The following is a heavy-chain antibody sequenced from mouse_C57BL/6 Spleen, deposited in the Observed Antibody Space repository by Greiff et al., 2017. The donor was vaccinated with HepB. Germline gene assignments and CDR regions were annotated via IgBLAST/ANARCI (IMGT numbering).Heavy chain of an antibody. D-gene: IGHD2-4*01. CDR2: IYPGDGDT. Sequence: VQLQQSGAELVKPGASVKISCKASGYAFSSYWMNWVKQRPGKGLEWIGQIYPGDGDTNYNGKFKGKATLTADKSSSTAYMQLSSLTSEDSAVYFWARSVDYDGYFDYWGQGTTLTVSS. CDR3: ARSVDYDGYFDY. CDR1: GYAFSSYW. J-gene: IGHJ2*01. V-gene: IGHV1-80*01.